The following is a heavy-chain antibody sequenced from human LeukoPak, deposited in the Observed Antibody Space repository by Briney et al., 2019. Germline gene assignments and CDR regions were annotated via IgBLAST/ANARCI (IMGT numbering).Heavy chain of an antibody. J-gene: IGHJ5*02. CDR1: GFTFSSYW. CDR2: INSDGSST. V-gene: IGHV3-74*01. Sequence: GGSLRLSCAASGFTFSSYWMHWVRQAPGKGLVWVSRINSDGSSTSYADSVKGRFTISRDNAKNTLHLQMNSLRAEDTAVYYCARAYYDFWSGYSTGWFDPWGQGTLVTVSS. D-gene: IGHD3-3*01. CDR3: ARAYYDFWSGYSTGWFDP.